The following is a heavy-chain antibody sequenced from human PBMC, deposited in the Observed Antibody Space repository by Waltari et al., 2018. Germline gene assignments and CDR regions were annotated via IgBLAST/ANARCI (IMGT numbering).Heavy chain of an antibody. Sequence: QVQLQESGPGLVKPSETLSLTCTVSGGSITDINYYWGWIRQPPGKGLEWIGSMSYSGMGNDSPSLKSRVTISVDSSKSQVSLKLTSVTAADTAVYYCARDVRTIDMLAFDSWAQGTLVTVSS. CDR1: GGSITDINYY. CDR3: ARDVRTIDMLAFDS. D-gene: IGHD2-8*01. V-gene: IGHV4-39*07. CDR2: MSYSGMG. J-gene: IGHJ4*02.